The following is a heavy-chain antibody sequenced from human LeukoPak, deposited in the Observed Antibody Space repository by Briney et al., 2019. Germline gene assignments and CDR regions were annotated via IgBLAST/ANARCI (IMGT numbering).Heavy chain of an antibody. Sequence: KPGGSLRVSCAASRFTFSDYYMSWIRQAPGKGLEWVSDISSSGSTIYYADSVKGRFTISRDNAKNSLYLQMNSLRAEDTAVYYCARTYYDILTGTNWFDPWGQGALVTVSS. D-gene: IGHD3-9*01. J-gene: IGHJ5*02. V-gene: IGHV3-11*01. CDR2: ISSSGSTI. CDR1: RFTFSDYY. CDR3: ARTYYDILTGTNWFDP.